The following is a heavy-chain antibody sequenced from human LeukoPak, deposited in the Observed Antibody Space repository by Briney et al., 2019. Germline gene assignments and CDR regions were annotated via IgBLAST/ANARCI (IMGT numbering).Heavy chain of an antibody. Sequence: PGGSLRLSCAASGFTFSTYSMNWVRQAPGKGLEWVSSISSSSTYIYYADSVKGRFTISRDNAKNSLFLQMNSLRAEDTAFYYCTRDKRFLHWYFDLWGRGTLVTVSS. CDR1: GFTFSTYS. CDR3: TRDKRFLHWYFDL. CDR2: ISSSSTYI. V-gene: IGHV3-21*01. J-gene: IGHJ2*01. D-gene: IGHD2/OR15-2a*01.